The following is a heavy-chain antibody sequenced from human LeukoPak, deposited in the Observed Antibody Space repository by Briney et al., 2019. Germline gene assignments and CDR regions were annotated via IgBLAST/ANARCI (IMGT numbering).Heavy chain of an antibody. CDR1: GFTFSSYG. D-gene: IGHD2-15*01. V-gene: IGHV3-30*18. CDR3: AKYIGDAFDI. Sequence: GGSLRLSCAASGFTFSSYGMHWVRQAPGKGLEWVAVISYDGSDKYYADSVKGRFTISRDNSKNTLYLQMNSLRAEDTAVYCCAKYIGDAFDIWGQGTMVTVSS. J-gene: IGHJ3*02. CDR2: ISYDGSDK.